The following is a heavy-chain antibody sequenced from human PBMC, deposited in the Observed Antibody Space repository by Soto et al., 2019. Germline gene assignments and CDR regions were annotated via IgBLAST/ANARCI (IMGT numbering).Heavy chain of an antibody. CDR1: GVSISSYY. CDR2: IYYSGST. V-gene: IGHV4-59*01. D-gene: IGHD2-2*01. CDR3: ARRLKDIVVVQAAMTDYCYYYYMDV. J-gene: IGHJ6*03. Sequence: PSETLSLTCTVSGVSISSYYLILIRQQPGKGLEWIGYIYYSGSTNYNPSLKSRVTISVDTSKNQFSLKLSSVTAADTAVYYCARRLKDIVVVQAAMTDYCYYYYMDVWGKGTTVTVSS.